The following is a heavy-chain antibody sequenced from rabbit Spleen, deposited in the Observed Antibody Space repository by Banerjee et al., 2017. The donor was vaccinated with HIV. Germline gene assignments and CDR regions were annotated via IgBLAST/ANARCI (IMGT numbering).Heavy chain of an antibody. D-gene: IGHD6-1*01. CDR2: INAATGKP. Sequence: QEQLVESGGGLVQPTGSLTLTCKASGFSFGDRDVMCWVRQAPGKGLEWIACINAATGKPVYATWAKGRFTISRTSSTTVTLQLTSLTAADTATYFCVGGWRNSDYAYGFYLWGPGTLVTVS. CDR1: GFSFGDRDV. CDR3: VGGWRNSDYAYGFYL. V-gene: IGHV1S45*01. J-gene: IGHJ6*01.